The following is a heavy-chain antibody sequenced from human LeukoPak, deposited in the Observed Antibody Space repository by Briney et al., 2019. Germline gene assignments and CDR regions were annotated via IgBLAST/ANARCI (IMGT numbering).Heavy chain of an antibody. J-gene: IGHJ4*02. CDR2: ISGGCGRDST. Sequence: PGASLRLSCAASGFTFSRIAMSWVRQAPGKGLELVSGISGGCGRDSTYYADSVKGRFTISRDKSKNTVYLEMNSLRAEDTAVYYCAKGYSEYTSSWFDYWGQGTLVTVSS. CDR3: AKGYSEYTSSWFDY. V-gene: IGHV3-23*01. D-gene: IGHD6-13*01. CDR1: GFTFSRIA.